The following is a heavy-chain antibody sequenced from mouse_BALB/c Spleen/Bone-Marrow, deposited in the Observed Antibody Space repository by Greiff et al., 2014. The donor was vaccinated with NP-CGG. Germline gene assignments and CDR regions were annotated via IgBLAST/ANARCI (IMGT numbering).Heavy chain of an antibody. CDR2: ISSGGTYT. CDR1: GFTFSNYG. CDR3: ARRRDYDYFDY. V-gene: IGHV5-6*02. D-gene: IGHD2-4*01. Sequence: DVKLVESGGDLVKPGGSLKLSCAASGFTFSNYGMSWVRQIPDKRLEWVATISSGGTYTFYPDSVKGRFTISRDNTKNTLTLQMTSLKSEDTAMYYCARRRDYDYFDYWGQGTTLTASS. J-gene: IGHJ2*01.